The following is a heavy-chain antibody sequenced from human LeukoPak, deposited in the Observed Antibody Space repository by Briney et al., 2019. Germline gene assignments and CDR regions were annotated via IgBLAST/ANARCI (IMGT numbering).Heavy chain of an antibody. J-gene: IGHJ4*02. CDR1: GFTFRGSG. CDR3: ARDGGSYFDY. D-gene: IGHD1-26*01. V-gene: IGHV3-74*01. CDR2: INSDGSTT. Sequence: PGGSLRLSCAASGFTFRGSGIHWVRQAPGKGLVWVSRINSDGSTTNYADSVKGRFTISRDNAKNTLYLQMNSLRAEDTAVYYCARDGGSYFDYWGQGTLVTVSS.